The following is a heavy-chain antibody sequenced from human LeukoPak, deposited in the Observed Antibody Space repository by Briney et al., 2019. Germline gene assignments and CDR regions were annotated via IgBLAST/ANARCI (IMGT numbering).Heavy chain of an antibody. CDR1: GGSISSGSYY. V-gene: IGHV4-61*02. CDR3: ARGGGAFHI. J-gene: IGHJ3*02. Sequence: SETLSLTCTVSGGSISSGSYYWSWIRQPAGKGLEWIGRMYTSGTTNYNPSLKSRVTISVDTSKNQFSLKLSSVTAADTAVYYCARGGGAFHIWGQGTMVTVSS. CDR2: MYTSGTT. D-gene: IGHD3-16*01.